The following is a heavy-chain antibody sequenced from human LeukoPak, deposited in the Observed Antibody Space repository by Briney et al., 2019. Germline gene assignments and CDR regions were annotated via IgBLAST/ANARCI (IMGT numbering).Heavy chain of an antibody. Sequence: GGSLRLSCEASGFTFSSYSMNWARQAPGKGLEWISYISTSTTTIYYANSVKGRFTISRDNAKKSLYLQMNSLRVEDTGVYYCASWGEGALDNWGQGTLVTVSS. CDR3: ASWGEGALDN. D-gene: IGHD1-26*01. J-gene: IGHJ4*02. CDR2: ISTSTTTI. CDR1: GFTFSSYS. V-gene: IGHV3-48*01.